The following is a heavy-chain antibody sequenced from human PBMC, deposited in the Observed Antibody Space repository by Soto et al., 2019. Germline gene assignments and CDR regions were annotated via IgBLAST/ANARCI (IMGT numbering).Heavy chain of an antibody. D-gene: IGHD2-15*01. J-gene: IGHJ4*02. Sequence: QVQLVESGGGVVQPGRSRRLSCVASGFTFSSSGMHWVRQAPGKGLEWVAVIWYDGSDKFYSDSVKGRFIISRDNSKNTLFLQMNSLRAEDTAVYYCVRDYCSVGNCPLDYWGKGTLVTVSS. V-gene: IGHV3-33*01. CDR1: GFTFSSSG. CDR2: IWYDGSDK. CDR3: VRDYCSVGNCPLDY.